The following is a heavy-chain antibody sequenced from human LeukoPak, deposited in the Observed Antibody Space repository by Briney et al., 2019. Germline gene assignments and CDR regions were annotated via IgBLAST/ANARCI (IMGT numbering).Heavy chain of an antibody. V-gene: IGHV4-39*01. J-gene: IGHJ6*03. Sequence: PSETLSLTCTVSGGSIRSSGYYWGWIRQPPGKGLECIGSIYYNGRTYYNPSLKSRVTISVDTSKNQFSLKLTSVIVADTAVYYCARLGLVSYYYYMDVWGKGTTVTVSS. D-gene: IGHD1-26*01. CDR3: ARLGLVSYYYYMDV. CDR2: IYYNGRT. CDR1: GGSIRSSGYY.